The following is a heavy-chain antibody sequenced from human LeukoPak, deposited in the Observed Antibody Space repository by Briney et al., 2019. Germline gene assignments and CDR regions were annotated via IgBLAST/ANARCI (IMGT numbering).Heavy chain of an antibody. J-gene: IGHJ5*02. CDR1: GCSFTSYW. CDR3: ARAKGYCSGGSCYSFDP. CDR2: IYPGDSDT. D-gene: IGHD2-15*01. V-gene: IGHV5-51*01. Sequence: GESLKISCKGSGCSFTSYWIGWVRQMPGKGLEWMGIIYPGDSDTRYSPSFQGQVTISADKSISTAYLQWSSLKASDTAMYYCARAKGYCSGGSCYSFDPWGQGTLVIVSS.